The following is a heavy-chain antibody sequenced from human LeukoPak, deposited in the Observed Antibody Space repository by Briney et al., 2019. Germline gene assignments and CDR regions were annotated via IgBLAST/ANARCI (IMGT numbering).Heavy chain of an antibody. Sequence: PGGSLRLSCAASGFTFSSYSMKWVRQAPGKGLEWVAVIWYDGRNKYYADPVKGRFTISRDDSKNTLFLQMNSLRVEDTAVYYCATDGPPEEVVSATFDYWGRGALVTVSS. CDR3: ATDGPPEEVVSATFDY. CDR2: IWYDGRNK. D-gene: IGHD2-15*01. J-gene: IGHJ4*02. V-gene: IGHV3-33*08. CDR1: GFTFSSYS.